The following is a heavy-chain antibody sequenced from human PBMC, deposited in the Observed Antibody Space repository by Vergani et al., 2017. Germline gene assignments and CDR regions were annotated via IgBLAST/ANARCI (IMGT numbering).Heavy chain of an antibody. CDR3: ARAFHIYRLVGANIYYFDY. J-gene: IGHJ4*02. Sequence: QVQLVQSGAEVKKPGSSVKVSCKASGGTFSSYAISWVRQAPGQGLEWMGGIIPIFGTANYAQKFQGRVTITADESTSTAYMELSSLRSEDTAVYYCARAFHIYRLVGANIYYFDYWGQGTLVTVSS. V-gene: IGHV1-69*01. CDR2: IIPIFGTA. CDR1: GGTFSSYA. D-gene: IGHD1-26*01.